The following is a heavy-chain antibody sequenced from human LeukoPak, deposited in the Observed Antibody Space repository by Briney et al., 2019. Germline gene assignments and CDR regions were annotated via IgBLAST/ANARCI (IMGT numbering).Heavy chain of an antibody. CDR2: IYSGGST. V-gene: IGHV3-53*01. Sequence: PGGSLRLSCAASGFTVSNNYMSWVRQAPGKGLEWVSVIYSGGSTYYADSVKGRFTISRDNFENTLYLQMNSLRAEDTAVYYCASQLDPYYYYYGMDVWGQGTTVTVSS. J-gene: IGHJ6*02. D-gene: IGHD1-1*01. CDR1: GFTVSNNY. CDR3: ASQLDPYYYYYGMDV.